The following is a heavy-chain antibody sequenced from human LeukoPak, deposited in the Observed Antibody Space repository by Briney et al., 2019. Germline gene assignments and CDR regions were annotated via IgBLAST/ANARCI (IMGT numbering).Heavy chain of an antibody. CDR1: GYTFTSYG. CDR3: ARGTWELRNDY. V-gene: IGHV1-18*01. J-gene: IGHJ4*02. CDR2: ISAYNGNT. D-gene: IGHD1-26*01. Sequence: ASVKVSCKASGYTFTSYGISWVRQAPGQGLEWMGWISAYNGNTNYAQKFQGRVTMTTDTSTSTAYMGMRSLRSDDTAVYYCARGTWELRNDYWGQGTLVTVSS.